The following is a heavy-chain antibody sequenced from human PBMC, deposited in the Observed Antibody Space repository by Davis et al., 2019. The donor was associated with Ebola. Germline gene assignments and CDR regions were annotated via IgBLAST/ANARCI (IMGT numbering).Heavy chain of an antibody. D-gene: IGHD3-10*01. CDR1: GFTVSSNY. Sequence: GESLKISCAASGFTVSSNYMSWVRQAPGKGLEWVSAISGSGGSTYYADSVKGRFTISRDNSKNTLYLQMNSLRAEDTAVYYCANYGDSNRLNWYFDLWGRGTLVTVSS. CDR3: ANYGDSNRLNWYFDL. CDR2: ISGSGGST. V-gene: IGHV3-23*01. J-gene: IGHJ2*01.